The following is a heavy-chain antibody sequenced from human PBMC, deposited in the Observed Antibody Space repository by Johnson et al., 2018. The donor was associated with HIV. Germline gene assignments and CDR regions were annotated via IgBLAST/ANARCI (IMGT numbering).Heavy chain of an antibody. Sequence: VQLVESGGGLVKPGGSLRLSCAASGISFSDYYMSWIRQAPGKGLDWVSYISSGGSYIYYADSVRGRFTISRDNAKNSLYLQMNSLRAEDTALYYCALTRGGAFDIWGQGTMVTVSS. J-gene: IGHJ3*02. CDR3: ALTRGGAFDI. CDR2: ISSGGSYI. D-gene: IGHD3-16*01. V-gene: IGHV3-11*04. CDR1: GISFSDYY.